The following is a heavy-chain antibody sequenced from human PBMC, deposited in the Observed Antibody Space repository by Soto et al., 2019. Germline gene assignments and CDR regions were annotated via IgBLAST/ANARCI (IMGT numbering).Heavy chain of an antibody. Sequence: SETLSLTCGVSGGSISAVNWRSTVRQSPGKGLEWIGEIYQGGSTSSNPSLKSRVTMSVDKSKNQFPLQLTSVTAGDTAVYYCATLSGFFTISPFDAWGQGILVTVS. J-gene: IGHJ5*02. CDR3: ATLSGFFTISPFDA. CDR2: IYQGGST. CDR1: GGSISAVNW. V-gene: IGHV4-4*02. D-gene: IGHD2-8*01.